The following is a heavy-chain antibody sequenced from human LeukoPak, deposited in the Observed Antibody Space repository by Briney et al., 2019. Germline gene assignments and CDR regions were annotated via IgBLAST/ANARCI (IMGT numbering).Heavy chain of an antibody. CDR3: ARDQSGEWDLLSGWWFDP. CDR1: GFTFSSYS. J-gene: IGHJ5*02. Sequence: GGSLRLSCAASGFTFSSYSMNWVRQAPGKGLEWVSSISSSSSYIYYADSVKGRFTISRDNAKNSLYLQMNSLRAEDTAVYYCARDQSGEWDLLSGWWFDPWGQGTLVTVSS. D-gene: IGHD1-26*01. V-gene: IGHV3-21*04. CDR2: ISSSSSYI.